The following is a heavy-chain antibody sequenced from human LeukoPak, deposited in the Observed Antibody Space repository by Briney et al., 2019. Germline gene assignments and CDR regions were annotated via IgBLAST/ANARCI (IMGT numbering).Heavy chain of an antibody. CDR1: GFTFSSYG. Sequence: GGSLRLSCEASGFTFSSYGMHWVRQAPGKGLEWVAVISYDGSNKYYADSVKGRFTISRDNSKNTLYLQMNSLRAEDTAVYYCAKGVPHDYWGQGTLVTVSS. J-gene: IGHJ4*02. CDR2: ISYDGSNK. CDR3: AKGVPHDY. V-gene: IGHV3-30*18.